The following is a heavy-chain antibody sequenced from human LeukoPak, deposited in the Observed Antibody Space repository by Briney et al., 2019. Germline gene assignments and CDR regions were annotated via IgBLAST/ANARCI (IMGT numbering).Heavy chain of an antibody. CDR3: AREWDFDWLGYYGMDV. J-gene: IGHJ6*02. Sequence: PSETLSLTCTVSGGSISSGSYYWSWIRQPAGKGLEWIGRIYTSGSTNYNPSLKSRVTISVDTSKSQFSLKLSSVTAADTAVYYCAREWDFDWLGYYGMDVWGQGTTVTVSS. D-gene: IGHD3-9*01. CDR1: GGSISSGSYY. V-gene: IGHV4-61*02. CDR2: IYTSGST.